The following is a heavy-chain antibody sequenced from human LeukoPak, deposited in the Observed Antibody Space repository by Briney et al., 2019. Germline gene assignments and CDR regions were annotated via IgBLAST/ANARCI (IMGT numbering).Heavy chain of an antibody. D-gene: IGHD4-17*01. J-gene: IGHJ4*01. CDR2: ISAYNGNT. CDR1: GYPFDNFG. CDR3: ARDRVGGDLTGVSLY. Sequence: AAVKVSCKASGYPFDNFGLTWVRQAPGQGLEWMGWISAYNGNTHYAQKFRGRLTLTTETSTSIAYLELRSLKSDDTAVYYCARDRVGGDLTGVSLYWGQGTLVTVSS. V-gene: IGHV1-18*01.